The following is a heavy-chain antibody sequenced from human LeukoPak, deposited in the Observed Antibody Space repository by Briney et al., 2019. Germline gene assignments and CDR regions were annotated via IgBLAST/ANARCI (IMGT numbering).Heavy chain of an antibody. CDR1: GFTFINYA. CDR3: AREFDGDYSDY. V-gene: IGHV3-53*01. D-gene: IGHD4-17*01. J-gene: IGHJ4*02. Sequence: GGSLRLFCAASGFTFINYAMSWVRQAPGKELEWVSVIDSGSTTYYADSVKGRFTISRYNSKNTLYLQMNSLSAEDAAVYYCAREFDGDYSDYGGQGALVTVSS. CDR2: IDSGSTT.